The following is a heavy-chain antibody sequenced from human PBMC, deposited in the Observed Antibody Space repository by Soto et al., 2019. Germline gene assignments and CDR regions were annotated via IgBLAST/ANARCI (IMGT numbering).Heavy chain of an antibody. J-gene: IGHJ5*02. CDR3: AKFSAEERDSPFLIVFCS. Sequence: SETLSLTCAVSGVSMSGHFWNWIRQTPGRGLEWIGYIYHTGSIQYNPSLQSRVTISIDTSKSQFSLKLRSVTAADTATYYCAKFSAEERDSPFLIVFCSWGQGAPVIV. V-gene: IGHV4-59*11. CDR1: GVSMSGHF. CDR2: IYHTGSI. D-gene: IGHD2-15*01.